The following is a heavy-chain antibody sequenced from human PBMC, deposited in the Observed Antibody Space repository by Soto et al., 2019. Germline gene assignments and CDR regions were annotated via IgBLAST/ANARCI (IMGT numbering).Heavy chain of an antibody. D-gene: IGHD6-19*01. CDR3: AHRPGLYSRGWYPFDY. V-gene: IGHV2-5*01. CDR2: IYWNDDK. Sequence: QITLKESGPTLVKPTQTLTLTCTFSGFSLSTSGVGVGWIRQPPGKALEWLALIYWNDDKRYSPSLKSRLTITKDTSKNQVVLTMTNMDPVDTATYYCAHRPGLYSRGWYPFDYWGQGTLVTVSS. J-gene: IGHJ4*02. CDR1: GFSLSTSGVG.